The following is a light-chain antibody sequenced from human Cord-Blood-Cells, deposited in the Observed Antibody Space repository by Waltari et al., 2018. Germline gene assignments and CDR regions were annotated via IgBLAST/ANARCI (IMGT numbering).Light chain of an antibody. CDR2: EVS. CDR3: SSYAGSNKLVV. Sequence: QSALTQPPSASGSPGQSVTISCTGTSSDVGGYNYVSWYQQHPGKAPKLMLYEVSKRPSGVPDRFSGSKSGNPASLTVSGLQAEDEADYYCSSYAGSNKLVVFGGGTKLTVL. CDR1: SSDVGGYNY. J-gene: IGLJ2*01. V-gene: IGLV2-8*01.